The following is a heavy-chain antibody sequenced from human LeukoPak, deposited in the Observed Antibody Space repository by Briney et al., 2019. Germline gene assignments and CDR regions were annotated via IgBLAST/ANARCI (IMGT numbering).Heavy chain of an antibody. CDR3: ARDGVGYYDSSGYYYFQH. CDR1: GYTFTGYY. Sequence: GASVKVSCKASGYTFTGYYMHWVRPPPGQGLEWMGWINPNSDGTNYAQKFQGRVTMTRDTSISTDYMELSRLRSDVTAVYYYARDGVGYYDSSGYYYFQHWGQGTLVTVSS. D-gene: IGHD3-22*01. V-gene: IGHV1-2*02. CDR2: INPNSDGT. J-gene: IGHJ1*01.